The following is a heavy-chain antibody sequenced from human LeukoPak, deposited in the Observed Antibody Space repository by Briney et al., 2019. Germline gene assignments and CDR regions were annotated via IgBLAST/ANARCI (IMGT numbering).Heavy chain of an antibody. CDR1: GFIFSSYG. V-gene: IGHV3-23*01. J-gene: IGHJ4*02. D-gene: IGHD4-17*01. Sequence: QTGGSLRLSCAASGFIFSSYGMSWVRQAPGKGLEWVSAISESGDGTFYADSVKGRFTTSRDNSKNTLYLQMNSLRAEDTAVYYCAKEGMTTVTTFGFYFDYWGQGTLVTVSS. CDR2: ISESGDGT. CDR3: AKEGMTTVTTFGFYFDY.